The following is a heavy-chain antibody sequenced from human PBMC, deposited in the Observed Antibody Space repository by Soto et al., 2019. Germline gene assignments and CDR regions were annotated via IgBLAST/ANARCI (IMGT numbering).Heavy chain of an antibody. J-gene: IGHJ4*02. V-gene: IGHV4-39*01. CDR2: IYYSGST. CDR3: ARQLKGGATDRTKFDY. CDR1: GGSISSSSYY. D-gene: IGHD1-26*01. Sequence: PSETLSLTCTVSGGSISSSSYYWGWIRQPPGKGLEWIGSIYYSGSTYYNPSLKSRVTISVDTSKNQFSLKLSSVTAADTAVYYCARQLKGGATDRTKFDYWGQGALVTVSS.